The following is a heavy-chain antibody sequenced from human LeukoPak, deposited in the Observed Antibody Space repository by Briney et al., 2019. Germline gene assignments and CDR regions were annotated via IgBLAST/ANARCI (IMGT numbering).Heavy chain of an antibody. Sequence: GGSLRLSCAASGFTFSSYSMNWVRQAPGKGLEWVSYISSSSSTIYYADSVKGRFTISRDNAKNSLYLQMNSLRAEDTAVYYCARDRGDYVWGGYRSFDYWGQGTLVTVSS. D-gene: IGHD3-16*02. V-gene: IGHV3-48*01. CDR1: GFTFSSYS. CDR3: ARDRGDYVWGGYRSFDY. CDR2: ISSSSSTI. J-gene: IGHJ4*02.